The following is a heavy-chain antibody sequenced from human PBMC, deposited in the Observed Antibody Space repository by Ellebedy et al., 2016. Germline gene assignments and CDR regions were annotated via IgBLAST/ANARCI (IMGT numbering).Heavy chain of an antibody. CDR2: INPNSGGT. CDR1: GYTFTGYY. J-gene: IGHJ1*01. D-gene: IGHD3-3*01. V-gene: IGHV1-2*04. Sequence: ASVKVSCKASGYTFTGYYMHWVRQAPGQGLEWMGWINPNSGGTNYAQKFQGWVTMTRDTSISTAYMELSSLRSEDTAVYYCARGRTRYDFWSGYYKSLSGAEYFQHWGQGTLVTVSS. CDR3: ARGRTRYDFWSGYYKSLSGAEYFQH.